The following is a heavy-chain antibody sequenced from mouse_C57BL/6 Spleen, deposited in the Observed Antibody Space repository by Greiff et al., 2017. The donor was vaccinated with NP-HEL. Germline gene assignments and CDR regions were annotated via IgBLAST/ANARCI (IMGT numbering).Heavy chain of an antibody. J-gene: IGHJ4*01. CDR3: GRITYGDYYAMDD. V-gene: IGHV2-6*01. Sequence: QVQLKESGPGLVAPSQSLSITCTVSGFSLTSYGVDWVRQSPGKGLEWLGVIWGVGSTNYNSALKSRLSISKDNSKSQVFLKMNSLQTDDTAMYYCGRITYGDYYAMDDWGQGASVTVAS. CDR2: IWGVGST. D-gene: IGHD1-1*01. CDR1: GFSLTSYG.